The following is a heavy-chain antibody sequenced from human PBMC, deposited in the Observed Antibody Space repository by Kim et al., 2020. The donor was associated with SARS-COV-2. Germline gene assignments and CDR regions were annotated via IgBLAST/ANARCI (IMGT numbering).Heavy chain of an antibody. CDR3: ARLMTTVTTIDY. Sequence: ETLSLTCAVYGGSFSGYYWSWIRQPPGKGLEWIGEINHSGSTNYNPSLKSRVTISVDTSKNQFSLKMSSVTAADTAVYYCARLMTTVTTIDYWGQGTLVTVSS. CDR1: GGSFSGYY. J-gene: IGHJ4*02. CDR2: INHSGST. V-gene: IGHV4-34*01. D-gene: IGHD4-17*01.